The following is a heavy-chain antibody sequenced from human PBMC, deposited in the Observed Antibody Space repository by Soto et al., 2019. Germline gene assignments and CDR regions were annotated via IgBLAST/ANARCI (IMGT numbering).Heavy chain of an antibody. D-gene: IGHD2-8*01. CDR1: GGTFRTAA. CDR2: IMPVFRTP. CDR3: ARDNDRPQLGGNYYYILDV. V-gene: IGHV1-69*05. J-gene: IGHJ6*02. Sequence: QVQLEQSGAEVKKPGSSVKVSCKASGGTFRTAAISWVRQAPGQGLEWMGGIMPVFRTPDYAQKFQGRVTXPXDXXTNPAYMELSGLRSDDPAVYYCARDNDRPQLGGNYYYILDVWGQGTTITVSS.